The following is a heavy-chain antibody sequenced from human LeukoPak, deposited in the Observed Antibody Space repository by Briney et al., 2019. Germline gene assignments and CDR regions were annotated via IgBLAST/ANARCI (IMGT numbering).Heavy chain of an antibody. V-gene: IGHV1-2*06. D-gene: IGHD3-3*01. CDR2: VNPNRGGT. Sequence: ASVKVSCKASGYTFTGYFLRWVRQAPGQGLEWMGRVNPNRGGTNYAQKFQGRVTMTRDTSISTAYMELSRLRSDDTAVYYCARGRTIFGVITHLFDYWGQGTLVTVSS. CDR1: GYTFTGYF. J-gene: IGHJ4*02. CDR3: ARGRTIFGVITHLFDY.